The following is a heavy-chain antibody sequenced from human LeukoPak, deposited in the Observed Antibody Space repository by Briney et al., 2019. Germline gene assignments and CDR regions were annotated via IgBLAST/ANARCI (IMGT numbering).Heavy chain of an antibody. CDR2: IYYSGST. D-gene: IGHD3-10*01. V-gene: IGHV4-59*01. CDR3: ARGGGRPDWDFDL. Sequence: PSETLSLTCIVSGGSISSYYWSWIRQPPGKGLEWIGYIYYSGSTNYNPSLKSRVTISVDMSKSQFSLKLSSVTAADTAVYYCARGGGRPDWDFDLWGRGTLVTVSS. J-gene: IGHJ2*01. CDR1: GGSISSYY.